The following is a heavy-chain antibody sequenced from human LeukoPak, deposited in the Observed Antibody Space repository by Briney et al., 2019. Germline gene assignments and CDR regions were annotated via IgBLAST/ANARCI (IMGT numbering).Heavy chain of an antibody. CDR2: INPSGGST. CDR3: ARDPVLRFLEWLPQYYFDY. V-gene: IGHV1-46*01. J-gene: IGHJ4*02. Sequence: ASVKVSCKASGYTFTSYYMHWVRQAPGQGLGWMGIINPSGGSTSYAQKFQGRVTMTRDTSTSTVYMELSSLRSEDTAVYYCARDPVLRFLEWLPQYYFDYWGQGTLVTVSS. CDR1: GYTFTSYY. D-gene: IGHD3-3*01.